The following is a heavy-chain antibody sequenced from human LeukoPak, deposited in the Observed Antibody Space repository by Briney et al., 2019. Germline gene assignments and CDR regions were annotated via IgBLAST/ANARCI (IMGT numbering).Heavy chain of an antibody. CDR2: INPNSGGT. V-gene: IGHV1-2*02. Sequence: ASVTVSCKASGYTFIVYYMHWVRQAPGQGLEWMGWINPNSGGTNYAQKFQGRVTITRDTSISTAYMELSRLRSDDTAVYYCARGLRGSPAFDYWGQGTLVTVSS. J-gene: IGHJ4*02. CDR1: GYTFIVYY. D-gene: IGHD2-2*01. CDR3: ARGLRGSPAFDY.